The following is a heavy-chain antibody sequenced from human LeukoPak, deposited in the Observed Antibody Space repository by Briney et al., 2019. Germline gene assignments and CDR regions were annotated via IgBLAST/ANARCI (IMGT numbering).Heavy chain of an antibody. Sequence: PGGSLRLSCAASGFTFSDYYMSWIRQAPGKGLEWVSYITSSGTTKYYADSVKGRFTISRDNAKNSLYLQMNSLRAEDTAVYYCARVFYYYGMDVWGQGTTVTVSS. CDR3: ARVFYYYGMDV. CDR1: GFTFSDYY. CDR2: ITSSGTTK. J-gene: IGHJ6*02. V-gene: IGHV3-11*01.